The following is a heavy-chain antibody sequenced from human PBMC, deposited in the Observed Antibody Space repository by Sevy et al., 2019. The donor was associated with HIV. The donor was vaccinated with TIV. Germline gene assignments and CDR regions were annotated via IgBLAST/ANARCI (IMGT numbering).Heavy chain of an antibody. D-gene: IGHD6-6*01. CDR1: GFSLSNYA. Sequence: GGSLRLSCAASGFSLSNYAMSWVRQAPGKGLEWISTKTGSAGVTYYADSVKGRFTISRDNSKITLFLQMNCLRAEDTALYYCAKGRIPSIGTLGPFDSWGQGTLVTVSS. J-gene: IGHJ4*02. V-gene: IGHV3-23*01. CDR2: KTGSAGVT. CDR3: AKGRIPSIGTLGPFDS.